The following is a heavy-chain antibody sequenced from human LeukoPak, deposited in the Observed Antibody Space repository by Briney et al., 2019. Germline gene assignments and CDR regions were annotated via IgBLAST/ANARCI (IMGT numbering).Heavy chain of an antibody. Sequence: SETLSLTCTVSGGSIGSSSYYWGWIRQPPGKGLEWIGTIYYSGDTYYNPSLKSRVNISVHTSKNQFSLKLRSVTAADTAVYFCARQEWLVLREDWFDPWGQGTLVTVSS. D-gene: IGHD6-19*01. J-gene: IGHJ5*02. CDR1: GGSIGSSSYY. CDR2: IYYSGDT. V-gene: IGHV4-39*01. CDR3: ARQEWLVLREDWFDP.